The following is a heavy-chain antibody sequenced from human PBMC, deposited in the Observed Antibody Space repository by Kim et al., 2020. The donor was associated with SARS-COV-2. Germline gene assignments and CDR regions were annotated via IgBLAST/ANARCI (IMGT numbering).Heavy chain of an antibody. V-gene: IGHV4-39*01. Sequence: SETLSLTCTVSGGSISSSSYYWGWIRQPPGKGLEWIGSIYYSGSTYYNPSLKSRVTISVDTSKNQFSLKLSSVTAADTAVYYCASGSGSYYNVFFDYWGQGTLVTVSS. CDR1: GGSISSSSYY. D-gene: IGHD3-10*01. CDR3: ASGSGSYYNVFFDY. CDR2: IYYSGST. J-gene: IGHJ4*02.